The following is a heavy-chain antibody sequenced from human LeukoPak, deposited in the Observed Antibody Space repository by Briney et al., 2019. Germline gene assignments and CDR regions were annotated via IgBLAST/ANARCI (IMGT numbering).Heavy chain of an antibody. CDR3: ATYDSWSGYNIAY. CDR1: GFAVSNKF. CDR2: IRVGDVT. V-gene: IGHV3-53*01. D-gene: IGHD3-3*01. J-gene: IGHJ4*02. Sequence: GGSLRLSCAASGFAVSNKFMYWVRQAPGKGLEWVSVIRVGDVTHYADSVKGRFTITRDNAENSLYLQMNSLKVEDTAIYYCATYDSWSGYNIAYWGQGTLVTVSS.